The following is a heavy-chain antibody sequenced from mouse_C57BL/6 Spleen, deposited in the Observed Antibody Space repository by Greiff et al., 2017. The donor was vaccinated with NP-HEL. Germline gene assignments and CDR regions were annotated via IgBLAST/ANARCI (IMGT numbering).Heavy chain of an antibody. CDR3: AKKDYYAMDY. Sequence: VKLMESGPGLVQPSQSLSITCTVSGFSLTSYGVHWVRQSPGKGLEWLGVTWRGGSTDYNAAFMSRLSITKDNSKSQVFFKMNSLQADDAAIYYCAKKDYYAMDYWGQGTSVTVSS. V-gene: IGHV2-5*01. CDR2: TWRGGST. J-gene: IGHJ4*01. CDR1: GFSLTSYG.